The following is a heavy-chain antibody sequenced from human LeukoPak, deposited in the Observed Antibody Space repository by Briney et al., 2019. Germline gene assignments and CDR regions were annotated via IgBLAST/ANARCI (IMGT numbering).Heavy chain of an antibody. Sequence: ASVKVSCKASGYTFTGYYMHWVRQAPGQGLEWMGWINPNSGGTNYAQKFQGRVTMTRDTSISTAYMELSRLRSDDTAVYYCARDAAWAVAGTLLNWFDPWGQGTLVTASS. CDR3: ARDAAWAVAGTLLNWFDP. V-gene: IGHV1-2*02. CDR2: INPNSGGT. J-gene: IGHJ5*02. CDR1: GYTFTGYY. D-gene: IGHD6-19*01.